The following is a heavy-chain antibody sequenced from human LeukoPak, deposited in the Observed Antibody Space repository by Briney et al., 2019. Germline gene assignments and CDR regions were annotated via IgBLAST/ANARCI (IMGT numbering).Heavy chain of an antibody. D-gene: IGHD3-10*01. Sequence: MASETLSLTCTVSGGSISSYYWSWIRQPPGKGLEWIGYIYYSGSTNYNPSLKSRVTISVDTSKNQFSLKLSSVTAADTAVYYCARSEVRDLWWFDPWGQGTLVTVSS. CDR2: IYYSGST. CDR1: GGSISSYY. CDR3: ARSEVRDLWWFDP. J-gene: IGHJ5*02. V-gene: IGHV4-59*01.